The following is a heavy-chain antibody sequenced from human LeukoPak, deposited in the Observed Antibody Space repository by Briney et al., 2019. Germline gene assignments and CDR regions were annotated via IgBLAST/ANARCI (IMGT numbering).Heavy chain of an antibody. V-gene: IGHV3-30*04. CDR1: GYTFSSYA. J-gene: IGHJ4*02. CDR2: ISYDGSNK. D-gene: IGHD5-18*01. Sequence: PGRSLRLSCAASGYTFSSYAMHRVRQAPGKGLEWVAVISYDGSNKYYADSVKGRFTISRDNSKNTLYLQMNSLRAEDTAVYYCARDRGYSYGSHPDYWGQGTLVTVSS. CDR3: ARDRGYSYGSHPDY.